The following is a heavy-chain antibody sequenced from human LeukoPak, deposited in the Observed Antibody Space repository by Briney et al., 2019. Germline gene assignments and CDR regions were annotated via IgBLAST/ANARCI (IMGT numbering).Heavy chain of an antibody. CDR2: INPTGTGT. V-gene: IGHV1-46*01. CDR3: ARGSDYFDY. J-gene: IGHJ4*02. CDR1: GYTFTNYY. Sequence: ASVKVSCKASGYTFTNYYMHWVRQAPGQGLEWMGLINPTGTGTNYAQKFRGRVTLTRDTSTTTVYMELSSLRSEDTAVYYCARGSDYFDYWGQGTLVTVSS.